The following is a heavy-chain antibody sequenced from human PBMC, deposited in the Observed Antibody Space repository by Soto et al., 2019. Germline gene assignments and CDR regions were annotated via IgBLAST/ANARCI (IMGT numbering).Heavy chain of an antibody. D-gene: IGHD3-22*01. J-gene: IGHJ4*02. CDR1: GFSFGSYW. CDR3: ARGRQGTYYDTTGYTDY. CDR2: IKSDGSNI. V-gene: IGHV3-74*01. Sequence: GESLKISCVGSGFSFGSYWMHWVRQAPGKGPVWVARIKSDGSNIVYADAVRDRFTISRDNAKNTLYLQMTSLRVEDTAVYYCARGRQGTYYDTTGYTDYWGQGTQVTVSS.